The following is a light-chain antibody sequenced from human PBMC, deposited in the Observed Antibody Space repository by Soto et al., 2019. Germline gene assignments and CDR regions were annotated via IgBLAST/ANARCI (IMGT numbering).Light chain of an antibody. CDR3: QQYGSSPFG. J-gene: IGKJ4*01. CDR1: QSVSSIY. Sequence: EIVLTQSPGTVSLSPGERATLSCRASQSVSSIYLAWYQQKPGQAPRLLIYGASTRATGIPDRFSGSGSGTDFTLTISRLEPEDFAVYYCQQYGSSPFGFGGGTRLEIK. CDR2: GAS. V-gene: IGKV3-20*01.